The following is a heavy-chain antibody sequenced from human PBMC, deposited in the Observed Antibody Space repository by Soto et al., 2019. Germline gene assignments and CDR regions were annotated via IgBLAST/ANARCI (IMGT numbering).Heavy chain of an antibody. CDR1: GYTFTSYG. CDR3: ARDRLLWFGEYRTHNWFDP. J-gene: IGHJ5*02. D-gene: IGHD3-10*01. Sequence: ASVKVYCKASGYTFTSYGISWVRQAPGQGLEWMGWISAYNGNTNYAQKLQGRVTMTTDTSTSTAYMELRSLRSDDTAVYYCARDRLLWFGEYRTHNWFDPWGQGTLVTVSS. CDR2: ISAYNGNT. V-gene: IGHV1-18*01.